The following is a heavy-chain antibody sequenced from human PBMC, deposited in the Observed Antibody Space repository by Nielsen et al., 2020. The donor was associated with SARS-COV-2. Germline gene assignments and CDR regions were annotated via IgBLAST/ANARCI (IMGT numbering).Heavy chain of an antibody. CDR2: IDHSGST. CDR3: TRGYGSGRFDP. CDR1: GVSLRDFHF. V-gene: IGHV4-34*01. D-gene: IGHD3-10*01. Sequence: SETLSLTCGVYGVSLRDFHFWTWIRQSPGQGLEWIGEIDHSGSTSYSPSLKSRVTISFDTSKNQFSLTQTSVTAADTAVYYCTRGYGSGRFDPWGQGTLVIVSS. J-gene: IGHJ5*02.